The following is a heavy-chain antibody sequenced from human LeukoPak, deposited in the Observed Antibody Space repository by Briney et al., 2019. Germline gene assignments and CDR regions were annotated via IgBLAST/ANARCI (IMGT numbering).Heavy chain of an antibody. D-gene: IGHD3-16*02. CDR3: ARDKLGLGELSLYDE. Sequence: GVSVKVSCKASGYTLTGHSMHWVRQAPGQGLEWMGWMNPNSGGTKYTRKFQGRVTMTRDTSVSTAYMELSRLTSDDTAMYYCARDKLGLGELSLYDEWGQGTQVTVSS. CDR1: GYTLTGHS. CDR2: MNPNSGGT. J-gene: IGHJ4*02. V-gene: IGHV1-2*02.